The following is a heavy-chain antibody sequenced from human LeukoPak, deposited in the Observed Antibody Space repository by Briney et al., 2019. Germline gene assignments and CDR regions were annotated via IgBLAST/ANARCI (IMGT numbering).Heavy chain of an antibody. V-gene: IGHV3-21*01. CDR1: GFTFSSYN. Sequence: GGSLRLSCAASGFTFSSYNMNWVRQAPGKGLEWVSFISSSSSYIYYADSVKGRFTISRDNAKNSLYLQVNSLRAEDTAVYYCARAYSERYGLGYYYMDVWGKGTTVTISS. D-gene: IGHD1-26*01. CDR3: ARAYSERYGLGYYYMDV. CDR2: ISSSSSYI. J-gene: IGHJ6*03.